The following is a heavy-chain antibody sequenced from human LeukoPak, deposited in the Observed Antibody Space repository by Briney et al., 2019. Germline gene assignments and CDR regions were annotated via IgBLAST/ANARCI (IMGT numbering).Heavy chain of an antibody. D-gene: IGHD4-11*01. J-gene: IGHJ4*02. CDR1: GGSISGSTW. CDR2: IYHSGTT. CDR3: AREIYSNYDFDY. Sequence: KSSETLSLTCGVSGGSISGSTWWSWVRQPPGKGLEWIGEIYHSGTTNYNPSLKSRVPMSVDTSKNQFSLKLSSVTAADTAVYYCAREIYSNYDFDYWGQGTLVTVSS. V-gene: IGHV4-4*02.